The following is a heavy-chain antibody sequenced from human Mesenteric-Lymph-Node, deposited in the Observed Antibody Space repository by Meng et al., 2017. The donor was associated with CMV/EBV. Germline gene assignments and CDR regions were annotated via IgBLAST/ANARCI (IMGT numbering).Heavy chain of an antibody. CDR3: ASRSCTTGVCPFEY. J-gene: IGHJ4*02. D-gene: IGHD2-8*01. V-gene: IGHV3-23*01. CDR1: GFTFSNYA. Sequence: GESLKISCAASGFTFSNYAMSWVRQAPGKGLEWVSAISGSGGSTYYADSVKGRFTISRDNAKKSLYLQMNSLEAEDTAVYYCASRSCTTGVCPFEYWGQGTLVTVSS. CDR2: ISGSGGST.